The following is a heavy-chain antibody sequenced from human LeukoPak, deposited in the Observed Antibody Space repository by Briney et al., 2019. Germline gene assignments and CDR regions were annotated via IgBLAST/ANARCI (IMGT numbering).Heavy chain of an antibody. D-gene: IGHD5-24*01. J-gene: IGHJ5*02. CDR1: GGSISSGDGY. Sequence: PSETLSLTCTVSGGSISSGDGYWRWIRQPPGKGLEWIGYIYHSGTTYYNPSLKSRVTMSADTSKNQLSLKLSSVTAAETAGYYCARVMAVSWLDPWGQGTLVTVSS. V-gene: IGHV4-30-4*01. CDR3: ARVMAVSWLDP. CDR2: IYHSGTT.